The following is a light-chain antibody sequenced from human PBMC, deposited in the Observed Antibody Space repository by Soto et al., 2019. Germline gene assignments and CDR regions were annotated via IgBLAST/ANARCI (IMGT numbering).Light chain of an antibody. V-gene: IGKV1-39*01. Sequence: DILLTQSPSSLSASLGDRVTISCRASQSIDNYLHWYQQKSGKAPEALIYAASSLRDGVSSRFSGSGYGTEFTLTINSLQPEDFATYYCQQSSSSPPITFGQGTRLDI. CDR3: QQSSSSPPIT. CDR1: QSIDNY. J-gene: IGKJ5*01. CDR2: AAS.